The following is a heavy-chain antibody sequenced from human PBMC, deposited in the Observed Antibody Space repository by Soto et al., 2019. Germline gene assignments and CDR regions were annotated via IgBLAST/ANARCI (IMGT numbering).Heavy chain of an antibody. CDR1: GYTLTTFF. J-gene: IGHJ6*02. Sequence: QVQLVQSGAEVKKPGASVKVSCKASGYTLTTFFMHWERQAPGQGFELMGVINPRYPDGSSTTYAQKFQGRVTVTTDTSTGTVYMGLIRLRSDDTAVYYCAREAIVAGATTGMDVWGQGTTVTVSS. D-gene: IGHD1-26*01. V-gene: IGHV1-46*01. CDR2: INPRYPDGSST. CDR3: AREAIVAGATTGMDV.